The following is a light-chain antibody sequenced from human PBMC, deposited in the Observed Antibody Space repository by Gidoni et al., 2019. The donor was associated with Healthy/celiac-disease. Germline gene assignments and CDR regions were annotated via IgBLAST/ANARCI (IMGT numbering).Light chain of an antibody. J-gene: IGKJ5*01. Sequence: DTQMTQSPSSVSASVGDRVTITCRASQDSSNWLAWYQQKPGKAPKLLIYAASSLQSGVPSRFSGSWSGTDFTLTISSLQPEDFATYYCQQANSFPITFGQGTRLEIK. V-gene: IGKV1D-12*01. CDR2: AAS. CDR3: QQANSFPIT. CDR1: QDSSNW.